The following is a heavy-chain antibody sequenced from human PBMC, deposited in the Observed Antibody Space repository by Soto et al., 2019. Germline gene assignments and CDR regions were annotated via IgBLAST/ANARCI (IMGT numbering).Heavy chain of an antibody. V-gene: IGHV3-30-3*01. CDR1: GFIFSSYA. CDR2: ISDDGSTK. CDR3: TRADVTVTLSVFDP. J-gene: IGHJ5*02. Sequence: QVQLVESGGGVVQPGRSLRLSCAASGFIFSSYAMHWVRQAPGKGLEWVALISDDGSTKYYADSVKGRFTISRDTSXNTLYLQMNSLSAEDTAVYYCTRADVTVTLSVFDPWGQGTLVTVSS. D-gene: IGHD4-17*01.